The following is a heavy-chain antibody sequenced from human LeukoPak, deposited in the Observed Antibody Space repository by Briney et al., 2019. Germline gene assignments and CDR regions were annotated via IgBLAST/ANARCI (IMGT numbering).Heavy chain of an antibody. CDR3: ARRITIFGVVACFDY. D-gene: IGHD3-3*01. Sequence: RSSETLSLTCTVSGGSISSGDYYWSWIRQPPGKGLEWIGYIYYSGSTYYNPSLKSRVTISVDTSKNQFSLKLSSVTAADTAVYYCARRITIFGVVACFDYWGQGTLVTVSS. V-gene: IGHV4-30-4*01. CDR2: IYYSGST. J-gene: IGHJ4*02. CDR1: GGSISSGDYY.